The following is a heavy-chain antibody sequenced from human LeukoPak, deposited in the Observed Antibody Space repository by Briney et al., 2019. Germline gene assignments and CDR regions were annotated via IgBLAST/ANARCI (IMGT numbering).Heavy chain of an antibody. CDR3: ARGQVRRPVTTPGY. V-gene: IGHV1-2*02. CDR2: INPNSGGT. CDR1: GYTFTGYY. Sequence: ASVKVSCKASGYTFTGYYMHWVRQAPGQGLEWMGWINPNSGGTNYAQEFQGRVTMTRDTSISTAYMELSRLRSDDTAVYYCARGQVRRPVTTPGYWGQGTLVTVSS. J-gene: IGHJ4*02. D-gene: IGHD4-17*01.